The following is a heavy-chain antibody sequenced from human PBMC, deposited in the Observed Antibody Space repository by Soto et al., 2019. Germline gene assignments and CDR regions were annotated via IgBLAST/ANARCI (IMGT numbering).Heavy chain of an antibody. CDR2: IYSDGRT. J-gene: IGHJ5*02. CDR1: GFSVSSNY. V-gene: IGHV3-53*01. D-gene: IGHD3-16*01. Sequence: GGSLRLSCAASGFSVSSNYMTWVRQAPGKGLEWVSIIYSDGRTNYADSVKGRFTISRDNSKNTVYLQMTSLSADDTAVYYCAKGGTHGAWFDPWGQGTLVTVSS. CDR3: AKGGTHGAWFDP.